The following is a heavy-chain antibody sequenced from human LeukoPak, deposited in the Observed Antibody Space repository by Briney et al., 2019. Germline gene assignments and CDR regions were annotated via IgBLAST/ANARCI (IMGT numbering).Heavy chain of an antibody. CDR1: GFTVSSNY. V-gene: IGHV3-66*01. Sequence: GGSLRLSCAASGFTVSSNYMSWVRQAPGKGLEWVSVIYSGGSTYYADSVKGRFTISRDNSKNTLYLQMNSLRAEDTAVYYCARAKIDYCGSGTGNEFDYWGQGTLVTVSS. CDR2: IYSGGST. D-gene: IGHD3-10*01. CDR3: ARAKIDYCGSGTGNEFDY. J-gene: IGHJ4*02.